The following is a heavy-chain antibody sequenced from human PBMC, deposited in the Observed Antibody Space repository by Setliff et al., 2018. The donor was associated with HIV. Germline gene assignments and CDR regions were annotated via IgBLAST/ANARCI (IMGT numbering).Heavy chain of an antibody. CDR1: GGSFGVYR. CDR2: IDSSGTT. Sequence: PSETLSLTCTISGGSFGVYRWSWIRQSAGRGLEWIGRIDSSGTTDYKPSLKGRVAISVDTSRNQFSLRVTSVTAADTAVYFCARRSDWFDPWGQGTLVTVSS. V-gene: IGHV4-4*07. J-gene: IGHJ5*02. CDR3: ARRSDWFDP.